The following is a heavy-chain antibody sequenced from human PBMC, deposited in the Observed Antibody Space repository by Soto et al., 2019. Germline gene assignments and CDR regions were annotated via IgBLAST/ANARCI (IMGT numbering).Heavy chain of an antibody. CDR3: VSSLGYCSGGSCYPTGFEYNWFDP. V-gene: IGHV4-31*03. D-gene: IGHD2-15*01. Sequence: QVQLQESGPGLEKPSQTLSLTCTVSGGSISSGGYYWSWIRQHPGKGLEWIGYIYYSGSTYYNPSLKSRVTISVDTSKNQFSLKLSSVTAADTAVYYCVSSLGYCSGGSCYPTGFEYNWFDPWGQGTLVTVSS. J-gene: IGHJ5*02. CDR2: IYYSGST. CDR1: GGSISSGGYY.